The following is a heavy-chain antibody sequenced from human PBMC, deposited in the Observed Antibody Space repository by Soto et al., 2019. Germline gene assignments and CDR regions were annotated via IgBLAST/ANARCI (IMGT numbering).Heavy chain of an antibody. CDR3: ARDRGAYYYDSSGYTHQYYFDY. Sequence: ASVKVSCKASGGTFSSYAISWVRQAPGQGLEWMGGIIPIFGTANYAQKFQGRVTITADESTSTAYMELSSLRSEDTAVYYCARDRGAYYYDSSGYTHQYYFDYWG. CDR1: GGTFSSYA. D-gene: IGHD3-22*01. J-gene: IGHJ4*01. V-gene: IGHV1-69*13. CDR2: IIPIFGTA.